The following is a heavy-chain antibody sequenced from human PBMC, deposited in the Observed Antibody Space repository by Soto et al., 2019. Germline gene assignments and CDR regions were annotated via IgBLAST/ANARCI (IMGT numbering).Heavy chain of an antibody. CDR2: IKSKTDGGTT. D-gene: IGHD1-26*01. V-gene: IGHV3-15*01. J-gene: IGHJ6*02. CDR3: TTRHSGSYYSYYYGMDV. CDR1: GFTFSNAW. Sequence: EVQLVESGGGLVKPGGSLRLSCAASGFTFSNAWMSWVRQAPGKGLEWVGRIKSKTDGGTTDYAAPVKGRFTISRDDSKNTLYLQMNSLKTEDTAVYYCTTRHSGSYYSYYYGMDVWGQGTTVTVSS.